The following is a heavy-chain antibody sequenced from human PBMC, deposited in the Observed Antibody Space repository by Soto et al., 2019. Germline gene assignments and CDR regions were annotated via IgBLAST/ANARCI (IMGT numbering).Heavy chain of an antibody. CDR1: GFTFSTYA. CDR3: ANRIVATNSYYMDV. CDR2: ISGSGGST. V-gene: IGHV3-23*01. D-gene: IGHD5-12*01. J-gene: IGHJ6*03. Sequence: EVQLLESGGGLVQPGGSMRLSCAASGFTFSTYAMSWVRQAPGKGLEWVSAISGSGGSTYYADSVKGRFTISRDNSKNALYLQMNSMIAEDTAVYYCANRIVATNSYYMDVWGKGTTVTVSS.